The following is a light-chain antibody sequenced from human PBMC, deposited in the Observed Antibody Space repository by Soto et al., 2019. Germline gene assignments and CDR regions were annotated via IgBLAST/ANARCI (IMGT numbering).Light chain of an antibody. CDR3: AAWDDGLNGVV. J-gene: IGLJ3*02. V-gene: IGLV1-44*01. CDR1: SSNIGGNT. CDR2: SNS. Sequence: QPVLTQPPSASGTPGQRVTISCSGSSSNIGGNTVNWYQQLPGTAPKLLIHSNSERPSGVPERFSGSNSGTSAALAITGLQSEDEADYYCAAWDDGLNGVVFGGGTKLTVL.